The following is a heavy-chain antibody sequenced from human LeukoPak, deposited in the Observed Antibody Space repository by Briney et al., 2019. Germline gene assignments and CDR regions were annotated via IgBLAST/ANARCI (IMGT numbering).Heavy chain of an antibody. V-gene: IGHV1-46*01. CDR1: GFTFTTYY. Sequence: VASVKVSCKTSGFTFTTYYIHWVRQAPGQGLEWMGMINPSGGTAGYAQKFQGRLTMNRDTSTSTVYMDLSSLRSEDTAVYYCARRGYHYDSGDYYYWFDPWGQGTLVTVSS. D-gene: IGHD3-22*01. CDR3: ARRGYHYDSGDYYYWFDP. J-gene: IGHJ5*02. CDR2: INPSGGTA.